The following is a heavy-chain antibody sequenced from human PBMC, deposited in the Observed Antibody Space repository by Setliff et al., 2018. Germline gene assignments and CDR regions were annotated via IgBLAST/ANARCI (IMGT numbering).Heavy chain of an antibody. D-gene: IGHD1-26*01. Sequence: SETLSLTCTVSGGSISNYYWSWIRQPAGKGLEWIGRIYTSGSTNYNPSLKSRVTMSVDTSKNQSSLKLSSVTAADTAVYYCARKGISALSGAFDMWGQGTMVTVSS. CDR2: IYTSGST. V-gene: IGHV4-4*07. CDR1: GGSISNYY. J-gene: IGHJ3*02. CDR3: ARKGISALSGAFDM.